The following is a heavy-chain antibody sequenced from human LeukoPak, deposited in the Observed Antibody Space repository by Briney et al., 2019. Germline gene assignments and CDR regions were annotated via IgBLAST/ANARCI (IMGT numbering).Heavy chain of an antibody. D-gene: IGHD3-22*01. CDR1: GGSISSYY. Sequence: NPSETLSLTCTVSGGSISSYYWSWIRQPPGKGLEWIGYIYYSGSTNYNPSLKSRVTISVDTSKNQFSLKLSSVTAADTAEYYCAESGYYDSSGYPETWGQGTLVTVSS. J-gene: IGHJ5*02. V-gene: IGHV4-59*01. CDR3: AESGYYDSSGYPET. CDR2: IYYSGST.